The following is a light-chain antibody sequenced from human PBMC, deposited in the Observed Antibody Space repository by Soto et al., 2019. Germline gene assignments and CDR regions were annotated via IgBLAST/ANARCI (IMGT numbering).Light chain of an antibody. V-gene: IGKV1-27*01. CDR2: AAS. J-gene: IGKJ3*01. CDR3: QKYNSVPL. CDR1: QGINND. Sequence: DIQMTQSPSSLSASVGDRVTITCRASQGINNDVAWYQQKPGKAPKLLIYAASTLQSGVPSRFSGSGSGTDFTLTISSLRPEDVATYSCQKYNSVPLFGPGTRVDIK.